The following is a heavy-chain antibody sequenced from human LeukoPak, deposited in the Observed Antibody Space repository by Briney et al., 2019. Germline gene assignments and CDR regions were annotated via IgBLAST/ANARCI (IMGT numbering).Heavy chain of an antibody. Sequence: ASVKVSCKASGYSFTGYFLHWVRQAPGQGLEWMGWINRNNGLTNYTQKFKGRVTMTRDTSSATGYMELNRLTSDDTAVFYCARAWGSLYYFDHWGQGTLVTVSS. V-gene: IGHV1-2*02. D-gene: IGHD3-16*01. J-gene: IGHJ4*02. CDR2: INRNNGLT. CDR3: ARAWGSLYYFDH. CDR1: GYSFTGYF.